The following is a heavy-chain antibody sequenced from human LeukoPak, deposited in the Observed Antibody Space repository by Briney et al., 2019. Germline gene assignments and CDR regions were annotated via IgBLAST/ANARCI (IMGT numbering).Heavy chain of an antibody. D-gene: IGHD3-16*01. V-gene: IGHV3-30-3*01. CDR2: ISYDGSNK. CDR3: ARDQDPSVWGHFDY. Sequence: QSGGSLRLSCAASGFTFSSYAMHWVRQAPGKGLEWVAVISYDGSNKYYADSVKGRFTISRDNSKNTLYLQMNSLRAEDTAVYYCARDQDPSVWGHFDYWGQGTLVTVSS. J-gene: IGHJ4*02. CDR1: GFTFSSYA.